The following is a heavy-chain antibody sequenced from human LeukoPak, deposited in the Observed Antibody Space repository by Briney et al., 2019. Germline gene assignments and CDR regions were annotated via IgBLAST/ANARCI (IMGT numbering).Heavy chain of an antibody. J-gene: IGHJ6*02. V-gene: IGHV4-31*03. CDR1: GGSISSGGYY. Sequence: PSETLSLTCTVSGGSISSGGYYWSWIRQHPGKGLEWIGYIYYSGSTYCNPSLKSRVTITVDTSKNQFSLKLSSVTAADTAVYYCARARGVLWFGELLSYYYYYGMDVWGQGTTVTVSS. CDR3: ARARGVLWFGELLSYYYYYGMDV. CDR2: IYYSGST. D-gene: IGHD3-10*01.